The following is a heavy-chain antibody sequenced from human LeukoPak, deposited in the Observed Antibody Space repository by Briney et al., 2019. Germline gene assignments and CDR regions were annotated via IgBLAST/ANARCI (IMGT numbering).Heavy chain of an antibody. CDR1: GFIFSSYS. Sequence: AGGNLRLSCAASGFIFSSYSMHWVRQAPGKGLEWVALISYDGRNNYYADSVKGRFTISRDKSMNTLDLHMNSLRAEDAAVYYCAKDLAGDIDYWGQGTLVTVSS. D-gene: IGHD6-19*01. V-gene: IGHV3-30-3*01. J-gene: IGHJ4*02. CDR2: ISYDGRNN. CDR3: AKDLAGDIDY.